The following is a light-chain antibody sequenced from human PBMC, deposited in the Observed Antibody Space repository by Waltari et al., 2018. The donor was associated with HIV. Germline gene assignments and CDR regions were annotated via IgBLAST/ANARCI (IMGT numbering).Light chain of an antibody. J-gene: IGKJ1*01. CDR1: QSISSTY. CDR3: QQYGTSPWT. V-gene: IGKV3-20*01. Sequence: EVVLTQSPGTLSLSPGERATLSCRASQSISSTYLAWYQQKLGQAPKFLIYGASSRATGIPDRFSGSGSGTDFTLTISRLGPEDFAVYYCQQYGTSPWTFGQGTRVEIK. CDR2: GAS.